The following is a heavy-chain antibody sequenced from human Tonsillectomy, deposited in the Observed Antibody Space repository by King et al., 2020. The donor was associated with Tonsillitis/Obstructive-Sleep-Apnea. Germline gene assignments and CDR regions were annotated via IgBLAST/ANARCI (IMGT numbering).Heavy chain of an antibody. CDR1: VFSLSTLGMC. J-gene: IGHJ4*02. V-gene: IGHV2-70*11. D-gene: IGHD1-7*01. CDR2: IDWDDDK. Sequence: TLKESGPALVKPTQTLTLTCTFSVFSLSTLGMCVSWIRQPPGKALEWLARIDWDDDKYYSTSLNTRLTISKDTSKNQVVLTMTNMDPVDTATYYCARINLELPDYWGQGTLVTVSS. CDR3: ARINLELPDY.